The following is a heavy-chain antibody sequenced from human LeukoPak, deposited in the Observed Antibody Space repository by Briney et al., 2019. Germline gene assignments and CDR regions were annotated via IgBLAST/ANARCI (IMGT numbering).Heavy chain of an antibody. CDR1: GFTFSTYA. V-gene: IGHV3-30*04. CDR3: ASFVDY. Sequence: PGGSLRLSCAASGFTFSTYAMHWVRQAPGKGLEWVAVISHDGRDKKYADSVKGRFTISRDNSKNSLYLQMSSLRAEDTAVYYCASFVDYWGQGTLVTVSS. D-gene: IGHD2-21*01. CDR2: ISHDGRDK. J-gene: IGHJ4*02.